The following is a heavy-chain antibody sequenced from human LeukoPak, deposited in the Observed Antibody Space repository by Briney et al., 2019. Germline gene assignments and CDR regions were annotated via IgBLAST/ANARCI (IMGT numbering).Heavy chain of an antibody. Sequence: SETLSLTCTVSGGSISSYYWSWIRQPPGKGLEWIGYIYYSGSTNYNPSLKSRVTIPVDTSKNQFSLKLSSVTAADTAVYYCARVAGGDAFDIWGQGTMVTVSS. CDR3: ARVAGGDAFDI. V-gene: IGHV4-59*01. CDR1: GGSISSYY. J-gene: IGHJ3*02. CDR2: IYYSGST. D-gene: IGHD3-16*01.